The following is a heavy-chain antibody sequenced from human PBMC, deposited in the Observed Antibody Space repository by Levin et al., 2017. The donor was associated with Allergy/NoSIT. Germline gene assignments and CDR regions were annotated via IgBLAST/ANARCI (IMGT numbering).Heavy chain of an antibody. V-gene: IGHV1-69*13. CDR1: GGTFSSYA. CDR2: IIPIFGTA. J-gene: IGHJ3*02. D-gene: IGHD1-26*01. Sequence: ASVKVSCKASGGTFSSYAISWVRQAPGQGLEWMGGIIPIFGTANYAQKFQGRVTITADESTSTAYMELSSLRSEDTAVYYCAREGRGSYPVRDAFDIWGQGTMVTVSS. CDR3: AREGRGSYPVRDAFDI.